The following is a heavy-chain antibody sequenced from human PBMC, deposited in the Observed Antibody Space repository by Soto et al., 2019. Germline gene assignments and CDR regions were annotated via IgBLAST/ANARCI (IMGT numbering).Heavy chain of an antibody. V-gene: IGHV4-34*01. Sequence: QVQLQQWGAGLLKPSETLSLTCAVYGGSFSGYYWTWIRQPPGTGLEWIGEINHSGSTNYNPSLKSRVTISVDTSKNPFSLKLTSVTAADTAGYYGARDKITGLFDYWCQGTVVTVSS. CDR1: GGSFSGYY. CDR2: INHSGST. CDR3: ARDKITGLFDY. J-gene: IGHJ4*02. D-gene: IGHD2-8*02.